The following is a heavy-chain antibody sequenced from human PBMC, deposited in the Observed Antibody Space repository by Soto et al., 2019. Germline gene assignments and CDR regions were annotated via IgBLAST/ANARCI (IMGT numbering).Heavy chain of an antibody. CDR3: ARDTVLTGMFDF. CDR2: VYYTGTT. V-gene: IGHV4-59*01. D-gene: IGHD4-17*01. J-gene: IGHJ4*02. CDR1: GFTFSSYA. Sequence: GSLRLSCAASGFTFSSYAMSWVRQPPGKGLEWIASVYYTGTTNYNPSLGSRVTISIDAPENQISLKLTSVTAADTAFYYCARDTVLTGMFDFWGQGTLVTVSS.